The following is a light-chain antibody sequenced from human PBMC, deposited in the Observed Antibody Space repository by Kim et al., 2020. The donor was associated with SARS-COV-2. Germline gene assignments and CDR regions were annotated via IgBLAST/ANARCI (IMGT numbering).Light chain of an antibody. CDR2: ATS. Sequence: DVQVTQSPSSLSASVGDRVTITCRASRDITMFLNWYRQKPGRAPDLLIYATSSLQNGVTTRFSGSGSGTHFTLTINNLQPEDFATYYCLQTYRAPLTFGGGTKVDIK. J-gene: IGKJ4*01. V-gene: IGKV1-39*01. CDR3: LQTYRAPLT. CDR1: RDITMF.